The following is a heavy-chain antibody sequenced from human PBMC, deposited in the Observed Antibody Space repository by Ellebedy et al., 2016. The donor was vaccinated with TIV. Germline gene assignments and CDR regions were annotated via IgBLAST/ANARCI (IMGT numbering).Heavy chain of an antibody. CDR3: ARVDGKWLYYFDY. J-gene: IGHJ4*02. V-gene: IGHV1-69*13. Sequence: SVKVSXXASGGTFSSYAISWVRQAPGQGLEWMGGIIPIFGTANYAQKFQGRVTITADESTSTAYMELSSLRSEDTAVYYCARVDGKWLYYFDYWGQGTLVTVSS. CDR2: IIPIFGTA. D-gene: IGHD6-19*01. CDR1: GGTFSSYA.